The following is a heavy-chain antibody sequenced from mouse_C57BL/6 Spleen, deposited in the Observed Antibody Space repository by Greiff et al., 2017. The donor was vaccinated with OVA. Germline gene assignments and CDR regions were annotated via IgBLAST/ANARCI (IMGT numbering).Heavy chain of an antibody. V-gene: IGHV1-26*01. J-gene: IGHJ4*01. CDR1: GYTFTDYY. CDR3: ARRGVYYSNYYAMDY. Sequence: VQLQQSGPELVKPGASVKISCKASGYTFTDYYMNWVKQSHGKSLEWIGDINPNNGGTSYNQKFKGKATLTVDQSSSTAYMELRSLTSEDSAVYYCARRGVYYSNYYAMDYWGQGTSVTVSS. CDR2: INPNNGGT. D-gene: IGHD2-5*01.